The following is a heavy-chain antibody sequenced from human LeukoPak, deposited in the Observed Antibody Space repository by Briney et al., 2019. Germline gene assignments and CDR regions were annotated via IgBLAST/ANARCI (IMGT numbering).Heavy chain of an antibody. CDR1: GFTFSSYE. CDR3: ASHDYGDLHYYYYMDV. J-gene: IGHJ6*03. CDR2: ISSSGSTI. V-gene: IGHV3-48*03. D-gene: IGHD4-17*01. Sequence: PGGSLRLSCAASGFTFSSYEMNWVRQAPGKGLEWVSYISSSGSTIYYADSVKGRFTISRDNAKNSLYLQMNSLRAEDTAVYYCASHDYGDLHYYYYMDVWGKGTTVTVSS.